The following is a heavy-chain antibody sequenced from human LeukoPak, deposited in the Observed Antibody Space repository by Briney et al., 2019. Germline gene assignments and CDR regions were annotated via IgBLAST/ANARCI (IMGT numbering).Heavy chain of an antibody. Sequence: PGGSLRLSCAASGFTFSSYEMNLVRQAPGKGLEWVSYISSSGSTIYYADSVKGRFTISRDNAKNSLYLQMNSLRAEDTAVYYCARVGTEARIIRNPGSIDSGKTGRSAFDIWGQGTMVTVSS. CDR2: ISSSGSTI. J-gene: IGHJ3*02. CDR1: GFTFSSYE. V-gene: IGHV3-48*03. D-gene: IGHD1-26*01. CDR3: ARVGTEARIIRNPGSIDSGKTGRSAFDI.